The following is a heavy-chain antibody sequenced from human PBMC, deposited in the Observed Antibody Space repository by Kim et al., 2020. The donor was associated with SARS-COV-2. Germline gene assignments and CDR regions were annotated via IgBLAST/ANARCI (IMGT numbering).Heavy chain of an antibody. Sequence: GGSLRLSCSASGFTFSSYAMHWVRQAPGKGLEYVSAISSNGGSTYYADSVKGRFTISRDNSKNTLYLQMSSLRAEDTAVYYCVKTSGYSGYDYLNWFDPWGQGTLVTVSS. CDR3: VKTSGYSGYDYLNWFDP. CDR1: GFTFSSYA. V-gene: IGHV3-64D*09. J-gene: IGHJ5*02. CDR2: ISSNGGST. D-gene: IGHD5-12*01.